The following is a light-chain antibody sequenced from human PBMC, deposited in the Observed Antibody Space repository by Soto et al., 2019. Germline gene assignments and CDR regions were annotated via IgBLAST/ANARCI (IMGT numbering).Light chain of an antibody. CDR2: SVS. CDR1: SRDIGTYDH. Sequence: QSAMTQPASVSGSPGQSITISCSGTSRDIGTYDHVAWFQQFPGKTPKLMIYSVSNRPSGVSYRFSGSKSGNTASLTISGLQAEDEADYYCISYTVSRSYVFGTGTKVTVL. CDR3: ISYTVSRSYV. J-gene: IGLJ1*01. V-gene: IGLV2-14*01.